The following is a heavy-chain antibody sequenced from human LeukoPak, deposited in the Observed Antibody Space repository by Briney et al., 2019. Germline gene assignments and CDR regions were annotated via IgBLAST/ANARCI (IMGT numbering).Heavy chain of an antibody. CDR3: AGAYDYVWGSYRPYYFDY. V-gene: IGHV3-48*01. J-gene: IGHJ4*02. CDR1: GFTFSSYS. Sequence: GGSLRLXCAASGFTFSSYSMNWVRQAPGKGLEGVSYISSSSSTIYYADSVKGRFTISRDNAKNSLYLQMNSLRAEDTAVYYCAGAYDYVWGSYRPYYFDYWGQGTLVTVSS. CDR2: ISSSSSTI. D-gene: IGHD3-16*02.